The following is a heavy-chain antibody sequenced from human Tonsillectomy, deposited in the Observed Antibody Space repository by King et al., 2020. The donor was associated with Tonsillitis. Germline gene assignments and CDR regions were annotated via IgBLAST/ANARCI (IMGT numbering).Heavy chain of an antibody. CDR1: GGSISSSSYY. CDR2: IYYSGST. D-gene: IGHD4/OR15-4a*01. V-gene: IGHV4-39*07. CDR3: ARHKRLTRCDY. J-gene: IGHJ4*02. Sequence: QLQLQESGPGLVKPSETLSLTCTVSGGSISSSSYYWGWIRQPPGKGLEWIGSIYYSGSTYYNPSLTSRVTISVDTSKNQFSLKLSSVTAADTAVYYCARHKRLTRCDYWGQGTLVTVSS.